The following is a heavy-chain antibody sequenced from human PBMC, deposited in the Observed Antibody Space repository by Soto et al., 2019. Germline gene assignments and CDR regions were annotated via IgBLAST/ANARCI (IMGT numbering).Heavy chain of an antibody. CDR2: ISGSGGST. CDR3: AKDRSYVWGSYRINWFDP. V-gene: IGHV3-23*01. CDR1: GFTFSSYA. Sequence: GGSLRLSCAASGFTFSSYAMSWVRQAPGKGLEWVSAISGSGGSTYYADSVKGRFTISRDNSKNTLYLQMNSLRAEDTAVYYCAKDRSYVWGSYRINWFDPWGQGTLVTVSS. J-gene: IGHJ5*02. D-gene: IGHD3-16*02.